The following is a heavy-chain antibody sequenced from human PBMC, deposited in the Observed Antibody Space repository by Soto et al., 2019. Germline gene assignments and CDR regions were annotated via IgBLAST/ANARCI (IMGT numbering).Heavy chain of an antibody. CDR3: ARGLAVAGTWGNWFDP. CDR2: IISSSSTI. D-gene: IGHD6-19*01. CDR1: GFTFSSYS. J-gene: IGHJ5*02. V-gene: IGHV3-48*01. Sequence: GGSLRLSCAASGFTFSSYSMNWVRQAPGKGLEWVSYIISSSSTIYYADSVKGRFTISRDNAKNSLYLQMNSLRAEDTAVYYCARGLAVAGTWGNWFDPWGQGTLVTVSS.